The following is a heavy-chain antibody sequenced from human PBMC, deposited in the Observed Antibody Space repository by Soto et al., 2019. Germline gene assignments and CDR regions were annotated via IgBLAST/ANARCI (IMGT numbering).Heavy chain of an antibody. CDR2: ISAYNGNT. V-gene: IGHV1-18*01. Sequence: ASVKVSCKASGYTFTSYGISWVRQAPGQGLEWMGWISAYNGNTNYAQKLQGRVTMTTDTSTSTAYMELRSLRPDDTAVYYCAREGAFLLEISLDYWGQGTLVTVSS. D-gene: IGHD3-10*01. J-gene: IGHJ4*02. CDR3: AREGAFLLEISLDY. CDR1: GYTFTSYG.